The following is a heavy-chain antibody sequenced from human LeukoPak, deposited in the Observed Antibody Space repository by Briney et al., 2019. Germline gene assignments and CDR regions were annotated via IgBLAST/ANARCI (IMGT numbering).Heavy chain of an antibody. CDR1: GFTFSNYA. V-gene: IGHV3-30*02. J-gene: IGHJ4*02. CDR3: AKLEYYDILTGYSHFDY. Sequence: GGSLRLSCAASGFTFSNYAMRWVRQAPGKGLEWVAFIRYDGSNKYYADSVKGRFTISRDNSKNTLYLQMNSLRAEDTAVYYCAKLEYYDILTGYSHFDYWGQGTLVTVSS. D-gene: IGHD3-9*01. CDR2: IRYDGSNK.